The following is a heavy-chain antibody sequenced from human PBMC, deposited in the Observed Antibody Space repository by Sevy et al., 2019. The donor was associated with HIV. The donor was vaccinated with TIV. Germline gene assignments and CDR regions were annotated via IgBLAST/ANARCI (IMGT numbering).Heavy chain of an antibody. CDR2: ISSSGSTI. CDR3: ARDYSSSTYYYGMDV. Sequence: GGSLRLSCAASGFTFSSYEMNWVRQAPGKGLEWVSYISSSGSTIYYADSVKGRFTISRDNAKNSLYLQMNSLRAEDTAVYYCARDYSSSTYYYGMDVWGRGTTVTVSS. D-gene: IGHD6-6*01. V-gene: IGHV3-48*03. CDR1: GFTFSSYE. J-gene: IGHJ6*02.